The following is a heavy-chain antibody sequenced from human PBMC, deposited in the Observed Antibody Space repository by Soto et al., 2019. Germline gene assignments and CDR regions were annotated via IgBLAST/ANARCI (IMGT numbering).Heavy chain of an antibody. V-gene: IGHV4-38-2*02. Sequence: SETLSLTCAVSGYSIISGYYCGWIRQPPGKGLEWIGSIYHSGSTYYNPSLKSRVTISVDTSKNQFSLKLSSVTAADTAVYYCARDLVVVTAIGSPGTYYYYYYGMDVWGQGTTVTVSS. CDR3: ARDLVVVTAIGSPGTYYYYYYGMDV. J-gene: IGHJ6*02. CDR1: GYSIISGYY. CDR2: IYHSGST. D-gene: IGHD2-21*02.